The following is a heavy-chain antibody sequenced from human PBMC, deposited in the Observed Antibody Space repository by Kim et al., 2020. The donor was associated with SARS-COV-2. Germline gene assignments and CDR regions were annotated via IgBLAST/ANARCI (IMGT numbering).Heavy chain of an antibody. Sequence: GRFTISRDDSKNTAFLQMNSLKTEDTAVYYCSRQTYYYDTSGYEEDYFDYWGQGALVTVSS. V-gene: IGHV3-73*01. D-gene: IGHD3-22*01. J-gene: IGHJ4*02. CDR3: SRQTYYYDTSGYEEDYFDY.